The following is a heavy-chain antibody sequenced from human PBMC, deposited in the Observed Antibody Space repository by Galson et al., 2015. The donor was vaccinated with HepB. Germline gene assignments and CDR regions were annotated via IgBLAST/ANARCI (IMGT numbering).Heavy chain of an antibody. D-gene: IGHD4-11*01. CDR3: ARDEYSLIPWNYYGMDV. Sequence: SLRLSCAASGFTASSYYMNWVRQAPGKGLEWVSIIYSGGVTYYADSVKGRFTISRDHSKNTLYLQMNSLGTEDTAVYYCARDEYSLIPWNYYGMDVWGQGTTVTVSS. J-gene: IGHJ6*02. CDR2: IYSGGVT. CDR1: GFTASSYY. V-gene: IGHV3-66*02.